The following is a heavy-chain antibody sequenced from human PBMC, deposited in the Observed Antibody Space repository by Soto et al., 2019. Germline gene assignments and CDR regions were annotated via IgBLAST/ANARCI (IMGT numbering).Heavy chain of an antibody. Sequence: ASVKFSCKASGYTFTSYAMHWVRQAPGQRLEWMGWINAGNGNTKYSQKFQGRVTITRDTSASTAYMELSSLRSEDTAVYYCARDQEIAAAFPAFDPWGQGTLVTVSS. D-gene: IGHD6-13*01. V-gene: IGHV1-3*01. CDR2: INAGNGNT. J-gene: IGHJ5*02. CDR3: ARDQEIAAAFPAFDP. CDR1: GYTFTSYA.